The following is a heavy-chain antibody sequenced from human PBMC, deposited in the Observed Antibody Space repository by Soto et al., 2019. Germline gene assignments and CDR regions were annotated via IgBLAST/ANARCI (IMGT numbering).Heavy chain of an antibody. V-gene: IGHV3-23*01. CDR1: VFTFSNYA. J-gene: IGHJ4*02. D-gene: IGHD6-19*01. CDR2: ISGNGVNT. CDR3: ASRTSGWYFDY. Sequence: GGSLRLSCVASVFTFSNYAMSWVRQAPGKGLEWVSIISGNGVNTYYADSVKGRFTISRDNSKNTLYLQMNSLRTEDTAVYYCASRTSGWYFDYWGQGTLVTVSS.